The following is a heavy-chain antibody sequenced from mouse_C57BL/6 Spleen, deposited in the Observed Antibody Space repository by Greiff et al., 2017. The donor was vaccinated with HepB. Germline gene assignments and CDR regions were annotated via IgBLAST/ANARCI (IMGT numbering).Heavy chain of an antibody. J-gene: IGHJ3*01. Sequence: VQLQQPGAELVKPGASVKMSCKASGYTFTSYGITWVKQRPGQGLEWIGDIYPGSGSTNYNEKFKSKATLTVDTSSSTAYMQLSSLTSEDSAVYYRAREEDSSGYGPFAYWGQGTLVTVAA. CDR2: IYPGSGST. V-gene: IGHV1-55*01. CDR1: GYTFTSYG. CDR3: AREEDSSGYGPFAY. D-gene: IGHD3-2*02.